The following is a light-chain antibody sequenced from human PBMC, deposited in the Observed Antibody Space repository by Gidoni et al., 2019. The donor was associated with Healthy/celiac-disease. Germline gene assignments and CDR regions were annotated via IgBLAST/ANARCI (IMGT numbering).Light chain of an antibody. CDR2: GAS. CDR3: QQYGSSPFLT. V-gene: IGKV3-20*01. CDR1: QSVSSSY. J-gene: IGKJ4*01. Sequence: EIVFTQSPGTLSLSPGERATLSCRASQSVSSSYLAWYQQKPGQAPRLLIYGASSRATGIPDRFSGSGSGTDFTLTISRLEPEDVAVYYCQQYGSSPFLTFGGGTKVEIK.